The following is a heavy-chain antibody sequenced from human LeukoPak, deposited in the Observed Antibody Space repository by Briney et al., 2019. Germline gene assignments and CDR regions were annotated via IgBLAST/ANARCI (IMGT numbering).Heavy chain of an antibody. J-gene: IGHJ4*02. CDR2: IYYSGST. D-gene: IGHD2-2*01. CDR3: ARGQGYCSTTSCYVFDF. V-gene: IGHV4-59*01. Sequence: PSETLSLTCTVSGGSINSYYWSWIRQPPGKGLEWIGDIYYSGSTNYNPSLKSRVTLSVDSSQNQFSLKLTSVTAADTAVYYCARGQGYCSTTSCYVFDFWGQGALLTVSS. CDR1: GGSINSYY.